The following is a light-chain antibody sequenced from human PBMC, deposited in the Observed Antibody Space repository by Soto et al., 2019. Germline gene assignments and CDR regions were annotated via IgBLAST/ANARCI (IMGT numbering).Light chain of an antibody. Sequence: IQLTQSPSSLSASLGDRVTIPXRASQGVSLYLAWYQQEPGXAPKXXXDDXSTLQSGVPSRLSGSGSATDFTLTISSLHPDDFANYYCQQLNSYPSTFGQGTRLEIK. CDR2: DXS. CDR3: QQLNSYPST. J-gene: IGKJ5*01. CDR1: QGVSLY. V-gene: IGKV1-9*01.